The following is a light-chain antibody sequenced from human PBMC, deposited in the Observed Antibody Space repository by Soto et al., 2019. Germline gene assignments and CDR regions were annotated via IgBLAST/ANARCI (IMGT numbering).Light chain of an antibody. CDR2: AAS. V-gene: IGKV1-27*01. CDR3: QEYNSARTWT. CDR1: QGISNY. Sequence: DIKMTQSPSSLSASVGDRVTITCRASQGISNYLAWYQQKPGKVPKLLIYAASTLQPGVPSRFSGSGSGTDFTLTINSLQPEDVAAYYCQEYNSARTWTFGQGTKVEIK. J-gene: IGKJ1*01.